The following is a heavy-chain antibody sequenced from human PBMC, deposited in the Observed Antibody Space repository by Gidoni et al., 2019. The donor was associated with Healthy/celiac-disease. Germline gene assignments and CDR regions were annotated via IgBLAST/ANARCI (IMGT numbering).Heavy chain of an antibody. Sequence: EAQLVESGGGLVQPGGSLRLSCAASAFTLSSYSMNWVRQAPGKGLEWVSYMSSSSSTIYYADSVKGRFTISRDNAKNSLYLQMNSLRAEDTAVYYCARDPRSGSYTPYFDYWGQGTLVTVSS. J-gene: IGHJ4*02. D-gene: IGHD1-26*01. CDR1: AFTLSSYS. V-gene: IGHV3-48*01. CDR3: ARDPRSGSYTPYFDY. CDR2: MSSSSSTI.